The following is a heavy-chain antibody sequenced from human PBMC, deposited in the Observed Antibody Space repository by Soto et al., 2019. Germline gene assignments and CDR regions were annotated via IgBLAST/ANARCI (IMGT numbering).Heavy chain of an antibody. J-gene: IGHJ3*02. Sequence: PSETLSLTCTVSGGSISSYYWSWIRQPPGKGLEWIGYIYYSGSTNYNPSLKSRVTISVDTSKNQFSLKLSSVTAADTAVYYCARQGEGAVGYSRGAFDIWRQGTMVTVSS. V-gene: IGHV4-59*08. CDR2: IYYSGST. D-gene: IGHD6-13*01. CDR1: GGSISSYY. CDR3: ARQGEGAVGYSRGAFDI.